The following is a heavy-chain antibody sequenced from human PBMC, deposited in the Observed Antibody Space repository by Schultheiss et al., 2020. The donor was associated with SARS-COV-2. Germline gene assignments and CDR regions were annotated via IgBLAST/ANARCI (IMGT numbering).Heavy chain of an antibody. V-gene: IGHV4-30-4*01. CDR3: ARDRVGTMTP. D-gene: IGHD3-22*01. CDR1: GGSISSGDYY. CDR2: IYYSGST. Sequence: SQTLSLTCTVSGGSISSGDYYWSWVRQPPGKGLEWIGYIYYSGSTNYNPSLKSRVTISVDKSKNQFSLKLSSVTAADTAVYYCARDRVGTMTPWGQGTLVTVSS. J-gene: IGHJ5*02.